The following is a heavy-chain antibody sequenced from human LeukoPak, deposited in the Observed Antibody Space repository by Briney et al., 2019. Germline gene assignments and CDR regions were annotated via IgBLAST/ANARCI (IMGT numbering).Heavy chain of an antibody. CDR1: GGSFSGYY. Sequence: SETLSLTCAVYGGSFSGYYWSWIRQPPGKGLEWIGEINHSGSTNYNPSLKSRVTISVDTSKNQFSLKLSSVTAADTAVYYCARKLMLGYSSGWYRYYYYYMDVWGKGTTVTISS. V-gene: IGHV4-34*01. CDR2: INHSGST. CDR3: ARKLMLGYSSGWYRYYYYYMDV. J-gene: IGHJ6*03. D-gene: IGHD6-19*01.